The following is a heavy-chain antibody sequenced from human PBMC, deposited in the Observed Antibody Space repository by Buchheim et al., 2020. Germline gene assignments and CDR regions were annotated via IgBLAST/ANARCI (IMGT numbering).Heavy chain of an antibody. CDR3: ASLVGASRGPFDY. V-gene: IGHV7-4-1*02. Sequence: QVHLVQSGSEVREPGASVKVSCKASGYTFTTYPMNWVRQAPGQGLEWMGYINTNTENPTYAPGFTGRFVFSLDTSVSTAYLQITNVEAEDTAVYYGASLVGASRGPFDYWGQGTL. CDR1: GYTFTTYP. D-gene: IGHD1-26*01. J-gene: IGHJ4*02. CDR2: INTNTENP.